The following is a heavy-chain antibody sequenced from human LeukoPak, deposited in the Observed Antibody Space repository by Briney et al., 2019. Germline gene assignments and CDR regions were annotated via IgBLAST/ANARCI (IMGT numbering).Heavy chain of an antibody. CDR2: IYYSGST. CDR3: ASQDYYDSSGYYGPGAFDI. CDR1: GGSFSGYY. D-gene: IGHD3-22*01. Sequence: SETLSLTCAVYGGSFSGYYWSWIRQPPGKGLEWIGSIYYSGSTYYNPSLKSRVTISVDTSENQFSLKLSSVTAADTAVYYCASQDYYDSSGYYGPGAFDIWGQGTMVTVSS. J-gene: IGHJ3*02. V-gene: IGHV4-34*01.